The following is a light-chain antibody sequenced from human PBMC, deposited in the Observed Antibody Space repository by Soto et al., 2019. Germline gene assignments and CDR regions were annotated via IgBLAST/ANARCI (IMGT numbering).Light chain of an antibody. Sequence: EIVMTQSPATLSVSPGERATLSCRASQSVSSKLAWYQQKPGQAPRLLIYGASTRATGISVRFSGSGSGTEFSLTISSLQSEDFAVYYCQQYNNWPLTFGQGTKVDIK. V-gene: IGKV3-15*01. J-gene: IGKJ1*01. CDR1: QSVSSK. CDR3: QQYNNWPLT. CDR2: GAS.